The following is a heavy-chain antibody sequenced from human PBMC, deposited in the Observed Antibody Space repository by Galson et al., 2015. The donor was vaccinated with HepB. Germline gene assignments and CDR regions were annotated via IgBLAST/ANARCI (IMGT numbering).Heavy chain of an antibody. CDR3: ARVLTNPGSGWYYFDY. V-gene: IGHV1-2*02. Sequence: SVKVSCKASGYTFTGYYMHWVRQAPGQGLEWMGWINPNSGGTNYAQKFQGRVTMTRDTSISTAYMELSRLRSDDTAVYYCARVLTNPGSGWYYFDYWGQGTLVTVSS. J-gene: IGHJ4*02. CDR1: GYTFTGYY. D-gene: IGHD6-19*01. CDR2: INPNSGGT.